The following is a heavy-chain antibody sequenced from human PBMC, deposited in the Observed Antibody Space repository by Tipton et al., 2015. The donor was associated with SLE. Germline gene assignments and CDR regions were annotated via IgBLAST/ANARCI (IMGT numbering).Heavy chain of an antibody. CDR2: IYYSGNT. CDR1: GGSFSGYY. J-gene: IGHJ1*01. V-gene: IGHV4-34*01. D-gene: IGHD4-11*01. CDR3: ARCYSNYEYFQH. Sequence: TLSLTCAVYGGSFSGYYWTWIRQHPGKGLEWIGYIYYSGNTYYNPSLKSRVTISVDTSKNQFSLKLSSVTAADTAVYYCARCYSNYEYFQHWGQGTLVTVSS.